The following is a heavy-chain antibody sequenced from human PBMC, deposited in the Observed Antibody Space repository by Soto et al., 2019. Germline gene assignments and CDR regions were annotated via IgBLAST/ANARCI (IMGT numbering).Heavy chain of an antibody. CDR3: ARVTLWFGQSVASFYFDY. V-gene: IGHV4-31*03. D-gene: IGHD3-10*01. Sequence: QVQLQESGPGLVKPSQTLSLTCTFSGGSISSGGYYWSWIRQHPGKGLEWIGYIYYSGSTYYNPSLKRRVTISVDTSKNQFSLKLSSVTAADTSVYYCARVTLWFGQSVASFYFDYWGQGTLVTVSS. CDR1: GGSISSGGYY. J-gene: IGHJ4*02. CDR2: IYYSGST.